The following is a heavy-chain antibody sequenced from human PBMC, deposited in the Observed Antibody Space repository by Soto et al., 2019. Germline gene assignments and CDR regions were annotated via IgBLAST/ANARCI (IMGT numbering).Heavy chain of an antibody. Sequence: GGSLRLSCAASGFTFSSYGMHWVRQAPGKGLEYVSAISSNGGSTYYADSVKGRFTISRDNSKNTLYLQMGSLRAEDMAVYYCASRIAAAGYFEYWGRGILVTVSS. CDR2: ISSNGGST. CDR3: ASRIAAAGYFEY. J-gene: IGHJ4*02. CDR1: GFTFSSYG. D-gene: IGHD6-13*01. V-gene: IGHV3-64*02.